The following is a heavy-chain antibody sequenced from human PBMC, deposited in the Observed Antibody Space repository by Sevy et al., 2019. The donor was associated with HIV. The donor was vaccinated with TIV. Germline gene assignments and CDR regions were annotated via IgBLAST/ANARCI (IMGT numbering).Heavy chain of an antibody. CDR1: GFTFSSYW. V-gene: IGHV3-7*01. CDR3: ARDRVGATVRSFDY. J-gene: IGHJ4*02. D-gene: IGHD1-26*01. Sequence: GGSLRLSCAASGFTFSSYWMSWVRQAPGKGLEWVANIKQDGSEKYYVDSVKGRFTISGDNAKNSLYLQMNSLRAEDTAVYYCARDRVGATVRSFDYWGQGTLVTVSS. CDR2: IKQDGSEK.